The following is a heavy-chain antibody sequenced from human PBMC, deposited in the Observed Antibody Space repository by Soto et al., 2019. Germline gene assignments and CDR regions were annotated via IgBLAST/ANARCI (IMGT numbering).Heavy chain of an antibody. D-gene: IGHD2-15*01. CDR3: ARGGCSGGNCYLIWFDP. Sequence: QVQLQQWGAGLLKPSETLSLTCAVYGGSFSGYYWSWIRQPPGKGLEWIGEINHSGSTNYNPSLKSRVTISVDKSKNQFSLKLSSVTAADTAVYYCARGGCSGGNCYLIWFDPWGQGTLVTVSS. J-gene: IGHJ5*02. CDR1: GGSFSGYY. V-gene: IGHV4-34*01. CDR2: INHSGST.